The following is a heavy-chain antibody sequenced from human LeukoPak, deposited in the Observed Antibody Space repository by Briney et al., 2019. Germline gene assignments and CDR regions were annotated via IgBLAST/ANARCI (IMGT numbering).Heavy chain of an antibody. V-gene: IGHV3-23*01. J-gene: IGHJ4*02. D-gene: IGHD1-26*01. Sequence: GGSLRLSCAASGFTFSNSDVNWVHQAPGKGLEWVSAISGSGGSTYYADSVKGRFTISRDNSKNTLYLQMNSLRAEDTAVYYCAKSGSSHEAFDYWGQGTLVTVSS. CDR1: GFTFSNSD. CDR2: ISGSGGST. CDR3: AKSGSSHEAFDY.